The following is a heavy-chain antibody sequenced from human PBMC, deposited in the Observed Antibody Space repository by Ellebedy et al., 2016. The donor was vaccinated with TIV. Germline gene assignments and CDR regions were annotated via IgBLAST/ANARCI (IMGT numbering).Heavy chain of an antibody. D-gene: IGHD4-23*01. J-gene: IGHJ4*02. V-gene: IGHV4-38-2*02. CDR3: ARDGAGRWDY. Sequence: MPSETLSLTCNVFGYPISSDYYWGWIRQPPGKGLEWIGSIHHSGSTYYNPSLKSRVAISVDTSKNQLSLRLSSVTAADTAVYYCARDGAGRWDYWGPGTLVTVSS. CDR2: IHHSGST. CDR1: GYPISSDYY.